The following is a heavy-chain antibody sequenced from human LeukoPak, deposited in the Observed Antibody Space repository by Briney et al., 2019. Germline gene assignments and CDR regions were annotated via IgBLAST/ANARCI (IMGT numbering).Heavy chain of an antibody. V-gene: IGHV1-2*02. CDR2: INPNSGGT. Sequence: ASVKVSCKASGYTFTGYYMHWERQAPGQGLEWMGWINPNSGGTNYAQKFQGRVTMTRDTSISTAYMELSRLRSDDTAVYYCARVSYYYDSSGSLGYWGQGTLVTVSS. D-gene: IGHD3-22*01. CDR3: ARVSYYYDSSGSLGY. J-gene: IGHJ4*02. CDR1: GYTFTGYY.